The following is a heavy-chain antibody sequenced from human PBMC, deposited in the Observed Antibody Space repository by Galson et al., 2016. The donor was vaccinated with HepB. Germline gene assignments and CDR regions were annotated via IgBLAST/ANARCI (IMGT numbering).Heavy chain of an antibody. CDR3: AKVATPNRNYENWFDS. V-gene: IGHV3-7*01. J-gene: IGHJ5*01. CDR1: GFTLSTYW. Sequence: SLRLSCAASGFTLSTYWMSWVRQAPGKGLEWVTNINQDGSEKYYVDSVKGRFTISRDNSKNTLNLQMNSLRAEDTAVYYCAKVATPNRNYENWFDSWGQGTLVTVSS. D-gene: IGHD4-11*01. CDR2: INQDGSEK.